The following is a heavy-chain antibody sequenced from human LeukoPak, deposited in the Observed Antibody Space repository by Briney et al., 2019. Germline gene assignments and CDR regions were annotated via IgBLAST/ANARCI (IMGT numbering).Heavy chain of an antibody. V-gene: IGHV3-48*03. D-gene: IGHD3-16*01. Sequence: GGSLRLSCAASGFTFRSHEMNWVRQAPGKGLESVSWISSGGSTLDYADSVKGRFTISRDNAKNSLYLQMNSLRDEDTAVYYCARLYYVWGSHGDYWGQGTLVTVSS. J-gene: IGHJ4*02. CDR3: ARLYYVWGSHGDY. CDR2: ISSGGSTL. CDR1: GFTFRSHE.